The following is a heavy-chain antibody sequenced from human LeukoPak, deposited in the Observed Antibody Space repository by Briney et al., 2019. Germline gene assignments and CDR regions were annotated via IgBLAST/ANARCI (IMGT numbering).Heavy chain of an antibody. Sequence: PGGSLRLSCAASGFTFSSYSMNWVRQAPGKGLEWVSSISSSSSYIYYADSVKGRFTISRDNAKNSLYLQMNSLRAEDTAVYYCARDWYGIAAAGLVDYWGQGTLVTVSS. J-gene: IGHJ4*02. V-gene: IGHV3-21*01. CDR2: ISSSSSYI. CDR1: GFTFSSYS. D-gene: IGHD6-13*01. CDR3: ARDWYGIAAAGLVDY.